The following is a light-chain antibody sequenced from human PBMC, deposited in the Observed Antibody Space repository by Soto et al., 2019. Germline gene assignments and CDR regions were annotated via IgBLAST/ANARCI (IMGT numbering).Light chain of an antibody. J-gene: IGKJ4*01. CDR2: GAS. V-gene: IGKV3-20*01. CDR1: QSVSSSY. CDR3: QQYGSSPLT. Sequence: EIVLTQSPGTLSLSPGERATLSCRASQSVSSSYLAWYQQKPGQAPRLLIYGASNRATGIPDNFSGSGSGTDFTLTISRLEPEDFAVYYCQQYGSSPLTFGGGTKVEIK.